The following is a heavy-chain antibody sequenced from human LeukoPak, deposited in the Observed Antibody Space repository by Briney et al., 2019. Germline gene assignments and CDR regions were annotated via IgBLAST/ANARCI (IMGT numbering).Heavy chain of an antibody. Sequence: SETLSLTCTVSGGSISSYYWSWIRQPPGKGLEWIGKINHSGSTNYNPSLKSRVTISVDTSKNQFSLKLSSVTAADTAVYYCARHWTRITMVRGVMTWFDPWGQGTLVTVSS. CDR1: GGSISSYY. J-gene: IGHJ5*02. D-gene: IGHD3-10*01. CDR3: ARHWTRITMVRGVMTWFDP. CDR2: INHSGST. V-gene: IGHV4-34*01.